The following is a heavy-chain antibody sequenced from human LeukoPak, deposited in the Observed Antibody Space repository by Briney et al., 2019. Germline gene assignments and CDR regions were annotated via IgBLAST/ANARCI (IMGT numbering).Heavy chain of an antibody. J-gene: IGHJ6*02. Sequence: ASVTVSCKASGYTFTSYGISWVRQAPGQGLEWMGWISAYNGNTNYAQKLQGRVTMTTDTSTSTAYMELRSLRSDDTAVYYCARAAVVVHNPTNYYYYGMDVWAKGPRSPSP. V-gene: IGHV1-18*01. CDR3: ARAAVVVHNPTNYYYYGMDV. D-gene: IGHD2-2*01. CDR2: ISAYNGNT. CDR1: GYTFTSYG.